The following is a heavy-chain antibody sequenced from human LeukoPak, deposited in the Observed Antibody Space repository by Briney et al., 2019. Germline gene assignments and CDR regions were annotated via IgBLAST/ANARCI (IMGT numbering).Heavy chain of an antibody. J-gene: IGHJ4*02. CDR1: GFTFSSYA. Sequence: GGSLRLSCAASGFTFSSYAMSWVRQAPGKGLEWVSAIGGSGGSTYYADSVKGRFTISRDNSKNTLYLQMNSLRAEDTAVYYCTLVTAKTYYFDYWGQGTLVTVSS. V-gene: IGHV3-23*01. CDR3: TLVTAKTYYFDY. CDR2: IGGSGGST. D-gene: IGHD3-9*01.